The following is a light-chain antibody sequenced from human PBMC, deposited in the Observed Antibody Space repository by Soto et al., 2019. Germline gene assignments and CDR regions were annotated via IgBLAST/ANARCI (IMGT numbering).Light chain of an antibody. CDR3: QQRSNWPPT. CDR2: DAS. CDR1: QSVSIN. J-gene: IGKJ1*01. V-gene: IGKV3-11*01. Sequence: EIVLTQSPATLSLSPCERATLSCRSRQSVSINLAWYQQKPGQAPRLLIYDASTRATGIPARFSGSGSGTDFTLTISSLEPEDFAVYYCQQRSNWPPTFGQGTKVEIK.